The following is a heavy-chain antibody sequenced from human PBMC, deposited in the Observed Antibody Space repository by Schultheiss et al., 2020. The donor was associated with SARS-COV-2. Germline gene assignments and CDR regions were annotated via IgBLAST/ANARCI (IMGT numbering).Heavy chain of an antibody. J-gene: IGHJ4*02. CDR2: ISYDGSNK. D-gene: IGHD5-12*01. V-gene: IGHV3-30*04. Sequence: GESLKISCAASGFAFSGYALHWVRQAPGKGLEWVAVISYDGSNKYYADSVKGRFTISRDNSKNTLYLQMNSLRAEDTAVYYCARGGWGGYDFIIDYWGQGTLVTVAS. CDR1: GFAFSGYA. CDR3: ARGGWGGYDFIIDY.